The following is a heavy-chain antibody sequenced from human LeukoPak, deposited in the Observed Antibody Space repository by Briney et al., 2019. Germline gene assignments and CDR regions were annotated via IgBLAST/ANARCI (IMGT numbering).Heavy chain of an antibody. Sequence: SVKVSCKASGGTFSSYAISWVRQAPGQGLEWMGGIIPMFGTANYAQKFQGRVTITTDESTSTAYMELSSLRSEDTAVYYCARVSRGERPHYGAIYYWGQGTLVTVSS. J-gene: IGHJ4*02. CDR1: GGTFSSYA. CDR2: IIPMFGTA. V-gene: IGHV1-69*05. CDR3: ARVSRGERPHYGAIYY. D-gene: IGHD4-17*01.